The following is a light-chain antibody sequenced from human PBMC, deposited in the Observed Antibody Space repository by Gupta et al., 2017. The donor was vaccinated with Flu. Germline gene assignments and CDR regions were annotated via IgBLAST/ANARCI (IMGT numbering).Light chain of an antibody. CDR2: DVY. V-gene: IGLV2-14*01. CDR1: SSDIGSYNS. Sequence: QSALTQPASVSGSPGQSITISCTGTSSDIGSYNSVSCYQHPPGKAPKLMIYDVYDRPSGVSNRFSASKAGNTASLTTSGLQAEDEADYYCSSDTSTSTLVFGTGTKVKVL. CDR3: SSDTSTSTLV. J-gene: IGLJ1*01.